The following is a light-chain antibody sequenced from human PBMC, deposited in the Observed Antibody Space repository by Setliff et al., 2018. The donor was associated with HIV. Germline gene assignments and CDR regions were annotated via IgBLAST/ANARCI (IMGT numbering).Light chain of an antibody. CDR2: DVS. J-gene: IGLJ1*01. CDR3: SSYASSGTLMV. CDR1: SSDVGGYNH. V-gene: IGLV2-14*03. Sequence: QSVLTQPASVSGSPGQSITISCSGSSSDVGGYNHVSWYQQHPGKAPKVMIYDVSNRPLGVSNRFSGSKSDNTASLTISGLQAEDEADYYCSSYASSGTLMVFGTGTKVTVL.